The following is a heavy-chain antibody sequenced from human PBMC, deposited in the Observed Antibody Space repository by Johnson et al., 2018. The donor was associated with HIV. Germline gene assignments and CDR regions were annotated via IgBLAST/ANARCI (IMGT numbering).Heavy chain of an antibody. CDR1: GFTFSTYA. J-gene: IGHJ3*02. D-gene: IGHD3-22*01. Sequence: QVQLVESGGGVVQPGGSLRLSCAASGFTFSTYAMHWVRQAPGKGLEWVAFIRYDGSRKHYADSVKGRFTISRDNSRNTIYLQMNSLRAEDTAVYYCAKDLYYDTSGYHVLTGGDAFDIWGQGTMVTVSS. CDR2: IRYDGSRK. V-gene: IGHV3-30*02. CDR3: AKDLYYDTSGYHVLTGGDAFDI.